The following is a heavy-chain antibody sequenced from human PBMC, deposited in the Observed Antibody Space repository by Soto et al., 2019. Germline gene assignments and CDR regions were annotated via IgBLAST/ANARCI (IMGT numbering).Heavy chain of an antibody. V-gene: IGHV3-23*01. CDR1: GFTFTNYA. CDR3: ARRLGYCSDNNCYRTMGV. J-gene: IGHJ6*02. D-gene: IGHD2-15*01. Sequence: GGSLRLSCAASGFTFTNYAMSWVRQAPGKGLEWVSAIIASGGNTYTADSVKGRFTISRDNSKNTLSLQMNSLRDEDTAVYYFARRLGYCSDNNCYRTMGVWGQGTTVTVSS. CDR2: IIASGGNT.